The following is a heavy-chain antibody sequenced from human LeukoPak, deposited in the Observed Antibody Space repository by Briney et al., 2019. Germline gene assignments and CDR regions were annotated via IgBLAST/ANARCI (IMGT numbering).Heavy chain of an antibody. Sequence: GAPVKVSCKASGGTFSSYTISWVRQAPGQGLEWMGRIIPILGIANYAQKFQGRVTITADKSTSTAYMELSSLRSEDTAVYYCVRSSDSSGYFDYWGQGTLVTVSS. CDR2: IIPILGIA. CDR1: GGTFSSYT. V-gene: IGHV1-69*02. D-gene: IGHD3-22*01. CDR3: VRSSDSSGYFDY. J-gene: IGHJ4*02.